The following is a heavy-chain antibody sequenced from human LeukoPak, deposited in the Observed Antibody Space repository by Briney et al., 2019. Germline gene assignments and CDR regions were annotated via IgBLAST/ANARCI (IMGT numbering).Heavy chain of an antibody. V-gene: IGHV4-34*01. CDR1: GGSFSGYY. Sequence: SETLSLTCAVYGGSFSGYYWSWIRQPPGKGLEWIGEINHSGSTNYNPSLKSRVTISVDTSKSQFSLELSSVTAADTAVYYCASQYCSGGSCYSRRFDYWGQGTLVTVSS. D-gene: IGHD2-15*01. CDR2: INHSGST. CDR3: ASQYCSGGSCYSRRFDY. J-gene: IGHJ4*02.